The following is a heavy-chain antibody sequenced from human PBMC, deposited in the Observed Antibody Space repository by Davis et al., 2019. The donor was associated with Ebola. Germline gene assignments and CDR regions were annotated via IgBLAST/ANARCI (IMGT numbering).Heavy chain of an antibody. CDR2: INPNSGGT. CDR3: ARDRAAQLVPEDIDY. CDR1: GYTFTGYY. J-gene: IGHJ4*02. Sequence: ASVKVSCKASGYTFTGYYMHWVRQAPGQGLEWMGWINPNSGGTNYAQKFQGRVTMTRDTSISTAYMELSRLRSDDTAVYYCARDRAAQLVPEDIDYWGQGTLVTVSS. V-gene: IGHV1-2*02. D-gene: IGHD6-6*01.